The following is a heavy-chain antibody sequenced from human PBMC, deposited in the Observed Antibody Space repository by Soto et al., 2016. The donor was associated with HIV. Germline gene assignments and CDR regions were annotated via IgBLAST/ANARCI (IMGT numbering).Heavy chain of an antibody. Sequence: VQLVESGGGVVQPGRSLRLSCAASGFTFSSYAMHWVRQAPGKGLEWAAVISYDGSNKYYADSVKGRFTISRDNSKNTLYLQMNSLRAEDTAVYYCARDEGSGSYPISFDYWGQGTLVTVSS. CDR1: GFTFSSYA. D-gene: IGHD3-10*01. J-gene: IGHJ4*02. V-gene: IGHV3-30*04. CDR3: ARDEGSGSYPISFDY. CDR2: ISYDGSNK.